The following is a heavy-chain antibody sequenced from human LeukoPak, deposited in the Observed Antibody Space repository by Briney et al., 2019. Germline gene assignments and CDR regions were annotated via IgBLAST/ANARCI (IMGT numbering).Heavy chain of an antibody. V-gene: IGHV3-30*04. Sequence: GRSLRLSCAASGFTFSSYAMHWIRQAPGKGLEWVAVISYDGSNKYYADSVKGRFTISRDNSKNTLYLQMNSLRAEDTAVYYCAKDQRYSSGWTFDYWGQGTLVTVSS. D-gene: IGHD6-19*01. CDR1: GFTFSSYA. J-gene: IGHJ4*02. CDR3: AKDQRYSSGWTFDY. CDR2: ISYDGSNK.